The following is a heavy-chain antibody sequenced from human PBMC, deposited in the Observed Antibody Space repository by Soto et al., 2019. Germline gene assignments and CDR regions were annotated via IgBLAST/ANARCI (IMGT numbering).Heavy chain of an antibody. D-gene: IGHD1-7*01. Sequence: GGSLRLSCAASGFTFSSDSMGWVRQAPGKGLEWVSSISSSGSFMNYADSVKGRFTISRDNAKNSLYLQMSSLKDEDTAVYYCASDPPTGTTLDWFDSCGQGTLVNVSS. CDR2: ISSSGSFM. J-gene: IGHJ5*01. CDR1: GFTFSSDS. CDR3: ASDPPTGTTLDWFDS. V-gene: IGHV3-21*01.